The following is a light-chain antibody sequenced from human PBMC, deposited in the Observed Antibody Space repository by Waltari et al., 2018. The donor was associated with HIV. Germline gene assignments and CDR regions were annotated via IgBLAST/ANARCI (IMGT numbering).Light chain of an antibody. CDR3: SSYTTTRVFV. Sequence: QSALPQPASVSGSPGQSSTISCTGTTSDVGDSKYVSWYQQHPGKAPKLILSDVNKRASGISSRFSGSLSGNTASLTISGLQAEDEADYSCSSYTTTRVFVFGGGTRLTVL. CDR1: TSDVGDSKY. V-gene: IGLV2-14*01. J-gene: IGLJ3*02. CDR2: DVN.